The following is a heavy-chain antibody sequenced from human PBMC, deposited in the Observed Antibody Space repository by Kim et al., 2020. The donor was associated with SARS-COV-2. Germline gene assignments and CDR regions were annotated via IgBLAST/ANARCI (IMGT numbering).Heavy chain of an antibody. V-gene: IGHV3-9*01. CDR1: GFTFDDYA. D-gene: IGHD6-19*01. CDR3: AKDTDPSIAVDGLIDY. CDR2: ISWDGGSI. J-gene: IGHJ4*02. Sequence: GGSLRLSCAASGFTFDDYAMHWVRQAPGKGLEWVSGISWDGGSIGYADSVKGRFTISRDNAKNSLYLQMNRLRAEDTALYYCAKDTDPSIAVDGLIDYWGQGTLVTVSS.